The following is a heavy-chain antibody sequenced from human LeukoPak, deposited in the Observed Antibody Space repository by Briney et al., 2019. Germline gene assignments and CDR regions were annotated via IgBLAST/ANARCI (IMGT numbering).Heavy chain of an antibody. CDR1: GGSIISTTSY. V-gene: IGHV4-39*07. CDR2: MYYSGSP. Sequence: SETLSLTCTVSGGSIISTTSYWGWIRQPPGKGLEWIGTMYYSGSPYYTPSLKSRVTISVDTSKNQFSLKLSSVTAADTAVYYCARNLRIVAAGTYFDYWGQGTLVTVSS. CDR3: ARNLRIVAAGTYFDY. J-gene: IGHJ4*02. D-gene: IGHD6-13*01.